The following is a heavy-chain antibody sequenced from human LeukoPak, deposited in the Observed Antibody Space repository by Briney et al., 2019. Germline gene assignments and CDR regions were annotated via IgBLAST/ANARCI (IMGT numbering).Heavy chain of an antibody. D-gene: IGHD7-27*01. CDR3: ARLENWVFDY. CDR2: TYYRYKWRN. CDR1: GDSVSSNSAA. V-gene: IGHV6-1*01. Sequence: SQTLSLTCAISGDSVSSNSAAWNWIRQSPSRGLEWLGRTYYRYKWRNDYAVSVKSRITVKPDTSKNQFSLQLFSVTPEDTAVYYCARLENWVFDYWGQGTLVTVSS. J-gene: IGHJ4*02.